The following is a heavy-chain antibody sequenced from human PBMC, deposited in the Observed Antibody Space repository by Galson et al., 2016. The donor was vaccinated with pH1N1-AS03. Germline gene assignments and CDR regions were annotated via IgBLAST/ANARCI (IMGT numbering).Heavy chain of an antibody. D-gene: IGHD3-3*02. CDR1: GFTFSDYY. J-gene: IGHJ4*02. V-gene: IGHV1-46*01. CDR3: ARARAFLPPTD. Sequence: SVKVSCKASGFTFSDYYVHWVRQVPGRELQWMGIIDLQDGGTAYAQSFRGRATMTRDTSTNTIFVEMRALKSDDSALYYCARARAFLPPTDWGQGTLITVSS. CDR2: IDLQDGGT.